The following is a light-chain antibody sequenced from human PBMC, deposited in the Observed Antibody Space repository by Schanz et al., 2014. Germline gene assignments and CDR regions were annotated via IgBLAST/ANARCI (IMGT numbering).Light chain of an antibody. V-gene: IGKV4-1*01. Sequence: DIVMTQSPDSLAVSLGERATIHCKSSQSVLYSSNNMNYLAWYQQKPGQPPKLLIYWASTRESGVPDRFSGSGSGTDFTLTISSLQAEDVAVYYCQQYYSTLALTFGGGTKVEIK. CDR1: QSVLYSSNNMNY. J-gene: IGKJ4*01. CDR3: QQYYSTLALT. CDR2: WAS.